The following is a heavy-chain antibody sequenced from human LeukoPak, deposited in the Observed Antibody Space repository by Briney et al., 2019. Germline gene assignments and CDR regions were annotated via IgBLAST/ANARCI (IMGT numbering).Heavy chain of an antibody. D-gene: IGHD3-10*01. CDR1: GFNFTNYN. J-gene: IGHJ5*02. V-gene: IGHV3-23*01. CDR3: AKTPGGGWFDP. Sequence: PGGSLRLSCAASGFNFTNYNMNWVRQAPGKGLEWVSAISGSGGSTYYADSVKGRFTISRDNSKNTLYLQMNSLRAEDTAVYYCAKTPGGGWFDPWGQGTLVTVSS. CDR2: ISGSGGST.